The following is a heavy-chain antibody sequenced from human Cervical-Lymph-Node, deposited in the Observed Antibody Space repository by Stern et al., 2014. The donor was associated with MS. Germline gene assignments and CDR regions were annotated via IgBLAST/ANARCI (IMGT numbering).Heavy chain of an antibody. V-gene: IGHV1-18*01. J-gene: IGHJ4*02. CDR2: ISVYNGNT. Sequence: QVQLVQSGAEVKKPGASVKVSCKASGYTSTSYGFSWVRQAPGQGLEWMGWISVYNGNTQYAQRLQGRVTMTTDTSTGTAYMELRSLRSDDTAVYYCTSFREGYIAVAGYIDYWGQGTLVTVSS. D-gene: IGHD6-19*01. CDR1: GYTSTSYG. CDR3: TSFREGYIAVAGYIDY.